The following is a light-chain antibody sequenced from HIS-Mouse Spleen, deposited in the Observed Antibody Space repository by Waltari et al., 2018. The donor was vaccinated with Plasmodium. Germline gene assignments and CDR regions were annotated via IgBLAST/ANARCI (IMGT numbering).Light chain of an antibody. V-gene: IGLV3-27*01. Sequence: SYELTQPSSVSVSPGQTARITCSGDVLAKKYARWFQQKPGQAPVLVIYKDSERPSGLPERVSGSSSGTTVTLTIVGAQVEDEADYYCDSAADNNRVFGGGTKLTVL. CDR1: VLAKKY. J-gene: IGLJ3*02. CDR2: KDS. CDR3: DSAADNNRV.